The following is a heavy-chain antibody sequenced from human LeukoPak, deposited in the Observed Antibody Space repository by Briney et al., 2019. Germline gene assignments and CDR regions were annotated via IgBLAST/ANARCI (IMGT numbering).Heavy chain of an antibody. V-gene: IGHV3-30*02. CDR3: AKGFGGYYYYYMDV. CDR2: IRYDGNNK. Sequence: PGRSLRLSCAASGFIFSTYGMYWVRQAPGKGLEWVAFIRYDGNNKYYGDFVKGRFTISRDNSNNTLYLQMNSLRAEDTAVYYCAKGFGGYYYYYMDVWGKGTTVTVSS. CDR1: GFIFSTYG. J-gene: IGHJ6*03. D-gene: IGHD3-16*01.